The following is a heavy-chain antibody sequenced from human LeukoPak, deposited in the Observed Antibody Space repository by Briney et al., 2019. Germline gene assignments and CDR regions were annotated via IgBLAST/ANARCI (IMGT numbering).Heavy chain of an antibody. CDR1: GGSISSYY. D-gene: IGHD2-2*01. V-gene: IGHV4-59*01. Sequence: SETLSLTCTVSGGSISSYYWSWIRQPPGKGLEWIGYIYYSGSTNYNPSLKSRVTISVDTSKNQFSLKLSSVTAADTAVYYCARGAAYCSSTSCYYMDVWGKGTTVTVSS. CDR2: IYYSGST. J-gene: IGHJ6*03. CDR3: ARGAAYCSSTSCYYMDV.